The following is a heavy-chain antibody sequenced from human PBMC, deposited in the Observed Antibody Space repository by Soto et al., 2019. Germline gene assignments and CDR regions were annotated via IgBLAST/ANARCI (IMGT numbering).Heavy chain of an antibody. J-gene: IGHJ5*01. CDR3: AGISPTGPLDS. V-gene: IGHV5-10-1*01. CDR2: IDPSDSYT. D-gene: IGHD1-1*01. CDR1: GYSFPSYW. Sequence: GESLKISCKGSGYSFPSYWITWVRQMPGKGLEWMGRIDPSDSYTDYSPSFQGHVTISADKSISTAYLQWSSLKASDSAMYYCAGISPTGPLDSWGQGTLVTVSS.